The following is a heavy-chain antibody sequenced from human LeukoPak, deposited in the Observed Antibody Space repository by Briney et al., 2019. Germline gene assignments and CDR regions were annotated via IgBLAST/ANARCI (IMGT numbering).Heavy chain of an antibody. D-gene: IGHD6-19*01. V-gene: IGHV4-4*02. CDR3: ARSRAVDY. J-gene: IGHJ4*02. CDR1: SGSISSNNW. CDR2: IHHSGST. Sequence: PSETLSLTCAVSSGSISSNNWWNWVRQTPGKGLEWIGEIHHSGSTNYNPSLKSRVTISVDTSKNQFSLKLSSVTAADTAVYYCARSRAVDYWGQGTLVTVSS.